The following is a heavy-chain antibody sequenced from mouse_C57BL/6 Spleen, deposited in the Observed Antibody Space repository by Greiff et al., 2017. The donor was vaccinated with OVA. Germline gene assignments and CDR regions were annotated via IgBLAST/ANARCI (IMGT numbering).Heavy chain of an antibody. CDR1: GYTFTSYW. Sequence: QVQLQQPGAELVKPGASVKLSCKASGYTFTSYWMHWVKQRPGQGLEWIGMIHPNSGSTNYNEKFKSKATLTVDKSSSTAYMQLSSLTSEGSAVYYCARGAKGYQDPWFAYWGQGTLVTVSA. J-gene: IGHJ3*01. D-gene: IGHD3-2*02. CDR2: IHPNSGST. V-gene: IGHV1-64*01. CDR3: ARGAKGYQDPWFAY.